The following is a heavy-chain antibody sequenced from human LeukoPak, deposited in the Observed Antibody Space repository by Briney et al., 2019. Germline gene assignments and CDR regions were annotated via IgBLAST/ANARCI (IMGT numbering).Heavy chain of an antibody. CDR1: GYTFTGYY. V-gene: IGHV1-18*04. CDR3: ARAARRRDNWFDP. Sequence: ASVKVSCKASGYTFTGYYMHWVRQAPGQGLEWMGWISAYNGNTNYAQKLQGRVTMTTDTSTSTAYMELRSLRSDDTAVYYCARAARRRDNWFDPWGQGTLVTVSS. J-gene: IGHJ5*02. CDR2: ISAYNGNT.